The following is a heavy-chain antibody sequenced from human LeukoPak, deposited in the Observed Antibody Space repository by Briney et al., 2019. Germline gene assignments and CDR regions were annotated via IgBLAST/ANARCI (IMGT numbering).Heavy chain of an antibody. CDR1: GFSFSNYW. CDR3: ARCSSTSCFNWFDP. J-gene: IGHJ5*02. CDR2: INEDGSEK. Sequence: GGSLRLSCAASGFSFSNYWMKWVRQGPGKGLEWVANINEDGSEKYYVDSVRGRFTISRDNAKNSLYLQMNSLRAEDTALYYCARCSSTSCFNWFDPWGQGTLVTVSS. D-gene: IGHD2-2*01. V-gene: IGHV3-7*03.